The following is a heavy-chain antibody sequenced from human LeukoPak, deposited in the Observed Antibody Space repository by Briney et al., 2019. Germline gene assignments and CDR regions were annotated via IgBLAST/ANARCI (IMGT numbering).Heavy chain of an antibody. V-gene: IGHV3-53*01. D-gene: IGHD2-2*01. CDR3: ARQLGYCSSTSCYGEYWFDP. Sequence: GGSLRLSCAASGFTVSSNYMSWVRQAPGKGLEWIGVIYSGGSTCYADSVKGRFTISRDNSKNTLYLQMNSLRAEDTAVYYCARQLGYCSSTSCYGEYWFDPWGQGTLVTVSS. CDR1: GFTVSSNY. CDR2: IYSGGST. J-gene: IGHJ5*02.